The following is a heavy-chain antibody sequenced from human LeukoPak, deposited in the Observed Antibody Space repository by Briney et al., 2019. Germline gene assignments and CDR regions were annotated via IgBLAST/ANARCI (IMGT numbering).Heavy chain of an antibody. CDR3: AKDIAALATDLFDY. CDR1: GFTFSSYA. Sequence: GGSLRLSCAASGFTFSSYAMHWVRQAPGKGLEWVAVISYDGSNKYYRDSVKGRFTISRDNSKNTLYLQMNSLRAEDTAVYYCAKDIAALATDLFDYWGQGTLVTVSS. V-gene: IGHV3-30*04. J-gene: IGHJ4*02. D-gene: IGHD6-6*01. CDR2: ISYDGSNK.